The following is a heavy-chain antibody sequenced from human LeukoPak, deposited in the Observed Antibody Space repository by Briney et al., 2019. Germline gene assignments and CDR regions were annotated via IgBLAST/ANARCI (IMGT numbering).Heavy chain of an antibody. D-gene: IGHD4-17*01. V-gene: IGHV3-7*04. CDR2: IKQDGSEK. J-gene: IGHJ4*02. CDR3: ARVRTTADFDY. CDR1: GFTFSTNW. Sequence: GGSLRLSCAASGFTFSTNWMSWVRQAPRKGLEWVANIKQDGSEKYYVDSVKGRLSISTDNTKNSLYLQMNSLRAEDTSISYCARVRTTADFDYWGQGTLVTVSS.